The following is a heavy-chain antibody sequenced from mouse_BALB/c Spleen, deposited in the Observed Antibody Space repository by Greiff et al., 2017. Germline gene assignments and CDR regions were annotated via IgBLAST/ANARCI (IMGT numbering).Heavy chain of an antibody. CDR2: ISDGGSYT. Sequence: EVNVVESGGGLVKPGGSLKLSCAASGFTFSDYYMYWVRQTPEKRLEWVATISDGGSYTYYPDSVKGRFTISRDNAKNNLYLQMSSLKSEDTAMYYCARFITPFYAMDYWGQGTSVTVSS. J-gene: IGHJ4*01. D-gene: IGHD1-1*01. CDR3: ARFITPFYAMDY. V-gene: IGHV5-4*02. CDR1: GFTFSDYY.